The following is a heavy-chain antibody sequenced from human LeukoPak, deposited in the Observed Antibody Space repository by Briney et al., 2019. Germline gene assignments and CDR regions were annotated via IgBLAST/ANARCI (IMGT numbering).Heavy chain of an antibody. CDR3: ARAAQINSALDY. Sequence: GASVKVSCKASGGTFSSYAISWVRQAPGQGLEWMGGIIPIFGTANYAQKFQGRVTITTDESTSTAYMELSSLRSEDTAVYHCARAAQINSALDYWGQGTLVTVSS. CDR1: GGTFSSYA. D-gene: IGHD4-23*01. J-gene: IGHJ4*02. V-gene: IGHV1-69*05. CDR2: IIPIFGTA.